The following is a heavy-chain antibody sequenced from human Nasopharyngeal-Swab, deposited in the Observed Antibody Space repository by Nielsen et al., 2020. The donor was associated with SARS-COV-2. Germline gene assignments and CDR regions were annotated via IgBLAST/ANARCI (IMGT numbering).Heavy chain of an antibody. D-gene: IGHD5-12*01. CDR1: GGSISSYY. Sequence: SETLSLTCTFSGGSISSYYWSWIRQPPGKGLEWIGYIYYSGSTNYNPSLKSRVTISVDTSKNQFSLKLSSVTAADTAVYYCARDSGYDLLDAFDIWGQGTMVTVSS. CDR2: IYYSGST. CDR3: ARDSGYDLLDAFDI. J-gene: IGHJ3*02. V-gene: IGHV4-59*01.